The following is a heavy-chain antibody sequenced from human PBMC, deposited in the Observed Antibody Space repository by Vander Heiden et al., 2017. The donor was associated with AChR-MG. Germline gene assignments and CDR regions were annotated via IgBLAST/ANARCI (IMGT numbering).Heavy chain of an antibody. D-gene: IGHD1-26*01. CDR3: AKDRHSGSYRGGAFDI. Sequence: EVQLVESGGGLVQPGRSLRLSCAASGFTFDDSAMHWVRQAPGKGLEWVSGISWNSGSIGYADSVKGRFTISRDNAKNSLYLQMNSLRAEDTALYYCAKDRHSGSYRGGAFDIWGQGTMVTVSS. CDR1: GFTFDDSA. J-gene: IGHJ3*02. V-gene: IGHV3-9*01. CDR2: ISWNSGSI.